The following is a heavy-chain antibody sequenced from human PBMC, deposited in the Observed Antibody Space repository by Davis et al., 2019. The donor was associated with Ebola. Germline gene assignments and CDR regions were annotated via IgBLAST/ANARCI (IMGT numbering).Heavy chain of an antibody. CDR3: ARVIADDFWSGPVDYYYYGMDV. V-gene: IGHV3-33*01. Sequence: PGGSLRLSCAASGFTFSSYGMHWVRQAPGKGLEWVAVIWYDGSNKYYADSVKGRFTISRDNSKNTLYLQMNSLRAEDTAVYYCARVIADDFWSGPVDYYYYGMDVWGQGTTVTVSS. D-gene: IGHD3-3*01. CDR2: IWYDGSNK. CDR1: GFTFSSYG. J-gene: IGHJ6*02.